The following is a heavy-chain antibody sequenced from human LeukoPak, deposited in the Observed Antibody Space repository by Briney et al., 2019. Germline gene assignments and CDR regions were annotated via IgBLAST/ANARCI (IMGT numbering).Heavy chain of an antibody. J-gene: IGHJ3*02. CDR1: GVSINTNNYY. CDR3: ARWRRSYYDTSGYMDAFDI. D-gene: IGHD3-22*01. CDR2: LSYTGTS. Sequence: SETLSLTCTVSGVSINTNNYYWGWIRQPPGKGLEWIGGLSYTGTSYYNPSLKSPVTISGDTSKNQFSLKVRSVTAADTAVYYCARWRRSYYDTSGYMDAFDIWGQGTMVTVSS. V-gene: IGHV4-39*01.